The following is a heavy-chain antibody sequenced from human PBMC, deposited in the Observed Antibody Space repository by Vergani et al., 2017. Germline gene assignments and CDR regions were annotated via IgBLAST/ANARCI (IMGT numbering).Heavy chain of an antibody. V-gene: IGHV3-23*01. CDR2: ISGSGGST. Sequence: EVQLLQSGGGVIQPGGSVRLSCAASGFTFSACPMTWVRQAPGKGLEWVSAISGSGGSTYYADSVKGRFTCSRDNSKNTLYLQMNSLRAEDTAVYYCAKGGAVAGTSGMGFDYWCQGSLVTVSS. J-gene: IGHJ4*02. CDR3: AKGGAVAGTSGMGFDY. D-gene: IGHD6-19*01. CDR1: GFTFSACP.